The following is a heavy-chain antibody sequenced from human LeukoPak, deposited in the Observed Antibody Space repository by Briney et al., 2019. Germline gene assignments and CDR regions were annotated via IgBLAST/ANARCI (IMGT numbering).Heavy chain of an antibody. J-gene: IGHJ4*02. CDR3: AKDQGFDYYDSSGYYLDY. D-gene: IGHD3-22*01. V-gene: IGHV3-21*01. CDR1: GFTFSSHN. CDR2: ISGRGNYI. Sequence: GSLRLSCAASGFTFSSHNMNWVRQAPGKGLEWVSSISGRGNYIFYADSVKGRFTISRDSAKNSLSLQMNSLRAEDTAVYYCAKDQGFDYYDSSGYYLDYWGEGTLVTVSS.